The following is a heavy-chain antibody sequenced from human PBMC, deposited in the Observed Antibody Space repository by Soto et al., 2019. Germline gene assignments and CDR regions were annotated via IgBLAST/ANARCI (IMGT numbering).Heavy chain of an antibody. CDR2: ISYDGSNK. CDR1: GFTFSSYA. D-gene: IGHD3-16*01. Sequence: PGGSLRLSCAASGFTFSSYAMHWVRQAPGKGLEWVAVISYDGSNKYYADSVKGRSTISRDNSKNTLYLQMNSLRAEDTAVYYCARNGGNQYYGMDVWGQGTTVTVSS. J-gene: IGHJ6*02. V-gene: IGHV3-30-3*01. CDR3: ARNGGNQYYGMDV.